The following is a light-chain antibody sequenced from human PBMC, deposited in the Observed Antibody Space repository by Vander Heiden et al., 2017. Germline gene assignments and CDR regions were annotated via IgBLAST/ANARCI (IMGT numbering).Light chain of an antibody. Sequence: EIVLTHSPATLSLSPGERATLSCRASQGISSYLAWYQQKPDKAPRLLIYDASNRDTGVPARFSGSGSGTDFTLTISSLEPEDFAVYYCQQRSNWPLTFGGGTKVEIK. J-gene: IGKJ4*01. V-gene: IGKV3-11*01. CDR1: QGISSY. CDR2: DAS. CDR3: QQRSNWPLT.